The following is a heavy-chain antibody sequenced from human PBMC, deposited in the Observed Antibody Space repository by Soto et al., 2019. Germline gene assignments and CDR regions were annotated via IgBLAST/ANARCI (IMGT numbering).Heavy chain of an antibody. CDR2: IYSSGTFI. CDR3: GRAIGRGIIRD. J-gene: IGHJ4*02. D-gene: IGHD3-10*01. CDR1: GFFFRTYG. Sequence: EVQLVESGGGLVKPGGPLRLSCTASGFFFRTYGMTWVPQVPGKGLGWVSSIYSSGTFIYYADSVKGRFTISRDDAKNSLFLQMNSLRAEDTAVYYCGRAIGRGIIRDWGQGTLVTVSS. V-gene: IGHV3-21*01.